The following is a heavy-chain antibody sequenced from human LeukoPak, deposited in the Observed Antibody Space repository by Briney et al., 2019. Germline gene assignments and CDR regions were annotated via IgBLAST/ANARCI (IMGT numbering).Heavy chain of an antibody. V-gene: IGHV4-39*01. CDR1: GDSISTSSYY. Sequence: SETLSLTCTVSGDSISTSSYYWGWMRQPPGKGLEWLGSIYYSGSTYYNPSLKSRVTISVDTSKNQFSLNLYSVTAADTAVFYCARSYYYDYRQIDYWGQGTLVTVSS. J-gene: IGHJ4*02. CDR3: ARSYYYDYRQIDY. CDR2: IYYSGST. D-gene: IGHD3-22*01.